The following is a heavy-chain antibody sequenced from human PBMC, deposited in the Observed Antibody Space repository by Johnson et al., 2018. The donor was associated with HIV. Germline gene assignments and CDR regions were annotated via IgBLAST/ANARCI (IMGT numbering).Heavy chain of an antibody. Sequence: QVHLVESGGGVVQPGGSLRLSCAASGFTFSSYGMHWVRQAPGKGLEWVAFIRYDGSNKYYADSVKGRFTISRDNSKNTLYLQMNSLRAEDTAVYYCARGEEEQLGDAFDIWGQGTMVTVSS. CDR3: ARGEEEQLGDAFDI. V-gene: IGHV3-30*02. J-gene: IGHJ3*02. CDR2: IRYDGSNK. D-gene: IGHD6-6*01. CDR1: GFTFSSYG.